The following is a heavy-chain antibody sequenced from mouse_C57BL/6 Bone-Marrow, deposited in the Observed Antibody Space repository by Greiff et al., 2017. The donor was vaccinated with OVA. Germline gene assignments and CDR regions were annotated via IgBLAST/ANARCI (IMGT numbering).Heavy chain of an antibody. CDR3: ASTGTMNY. V-gene: IGHV5-4*01. CDR1: GFTFSSYA. D-gene: IGHD4-1*01. Sequence: EVHLVESGGGLVKPGGSLKLSCAASGFTFSSYAMSWVRQTPEKRLEWVATISDGGSYTYYPDNVKGRFTISRDNAKNNLYLQMSHLKSEDTAMYYCASTGTMNYWGQGTTLTVSS. J-gene: IGHJ2*01. CDR2: ISDGGSYT.